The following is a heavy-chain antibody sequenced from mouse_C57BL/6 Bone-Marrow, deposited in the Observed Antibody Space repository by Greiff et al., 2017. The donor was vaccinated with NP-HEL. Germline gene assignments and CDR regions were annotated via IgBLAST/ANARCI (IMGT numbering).Heavy chain of an antibody. Sequence: EVKLVESGPGLAKPSQTLSLTCSVPGYSITSDYWNWIRKFPGNKLEYMGYISYSGSTYYNPSLKSRISITRDTSKNQYYLQLNSVTTEDTATYYCARSAITTVKGSAMDYWGQGTSVTVSS. CDR2: ISYSGST. V-gene: IGHV3-8*01. CDR3: ARSAITTVKGSAMDY. D-gene: IGHD1-1*01. J-gene: IGHJ4*01. CDR1: GYSITSDY.